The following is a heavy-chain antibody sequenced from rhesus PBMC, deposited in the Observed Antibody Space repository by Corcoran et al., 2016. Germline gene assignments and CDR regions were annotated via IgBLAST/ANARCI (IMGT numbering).Heavy chain of an antibody. J-gene: IGHJ4*01. D-gene: IGHD3-3*01. Sequence: QVQLQESGPGLVKPSETLSLTCAVSGGSISDDYYWSWIRQPPGKGLEWIGYIYGSGGGNNYNPSLKKRVTISRGTSKNQFSLKLSSVTAADTAVYYCARGGAFWTGYSLFDYWGQGVLVTVSS. CDR1: GGSISDDYY. V-gene: IGHV4-106*01. CDR3: ARGGAFWTGYSLFDY. CDR2: IYGSGGGN.